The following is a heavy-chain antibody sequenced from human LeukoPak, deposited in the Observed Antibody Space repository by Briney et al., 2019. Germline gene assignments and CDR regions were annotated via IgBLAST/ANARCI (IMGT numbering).Heavy chain of an antibody. CDR1: GFTFSSYS. CDR3: VPIQELIFRS. CDR2: ITGSSSSM. V-gene: IGHV3-48*04. J-gene: IGHJ4*02. Sequence: GGSLRLSCAASGFTFSSYSMNWVRQAPGKGLEWVSYITGSSSSMSYADSVKGRFTISRDNAKNSLYLQMNSLRAEDTAVYYCVPIQELIFRSWGQGTLVTVSS. D-gene: IGHD3-3*01.